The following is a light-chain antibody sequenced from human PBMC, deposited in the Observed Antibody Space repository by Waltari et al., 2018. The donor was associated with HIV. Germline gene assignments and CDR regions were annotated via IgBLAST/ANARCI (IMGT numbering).Light chain of an antibody. CDR1: QAIGNS. Sequence: IQMTQSPSSLSASVGDRITITCRASQAIGNSLAWYQQRPGKVPQLLIYAASTLQSEVPSRFSGFGSGTNFTLAIANVQPEDVATYFCQKYNSAPRTFGQGTKVEI. J-gene: IGKJ1*01. V-gene: IGKV1-27*01. CDR3: QKYNSAPRT. CDR2: AAS.